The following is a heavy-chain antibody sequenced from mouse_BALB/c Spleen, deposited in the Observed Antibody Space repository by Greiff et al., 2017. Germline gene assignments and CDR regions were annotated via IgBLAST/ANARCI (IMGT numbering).Heavy chain of an antibody. Sequence: LVQTGASVKISCKTSGYSFTGYYMHWVKQSHGKSLEWIGYISCYNGATSYNQKFKGKATFTVDTSSSTAYMQFKSLTSEDSAVYYCARGDGVYAMDYWGQGTSVTVSS. V-gene: IGHV1S34*01. CDR3: ARGDGVYAMDY. J-gene: IGHJ4*01. CDR2: ISCYNGAT. D-gene: IGHD2-3*01. CDR1: GYSFTGYY.